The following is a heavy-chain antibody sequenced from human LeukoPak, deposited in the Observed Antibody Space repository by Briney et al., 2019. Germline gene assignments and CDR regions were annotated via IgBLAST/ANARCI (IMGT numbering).Heavy chain of an antibody. V-gene: IGHV4-39*01. Sequence: SETLSLTCTVSGGSISSSSYYWGWIRQPPGKGLEWIGSIYYSGSTYYNPSLKSRVTISVYTSKNQFSLKLSSVTAADTAVYYCARSRDDYGDPWDAFDIWGQGTMVTVSS. CDR3: ARSRDDYGDPWDAFDI. J-gene: IGHJ3*02. CDR1: GGSISSSSYY. CDR2: IYYSGST. D-gene: IGHD4-17*01.